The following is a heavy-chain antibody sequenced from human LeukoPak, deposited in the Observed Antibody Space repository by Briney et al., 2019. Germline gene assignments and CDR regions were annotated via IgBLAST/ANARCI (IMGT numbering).Heavy chain of an antibody. J-gene: IGHJ4*02. D-gene: IGHD3-22*01. Sequence: SETLSLTCTVSGGSISGPYWSWIRQPPGKGLEWIGYIYYSGSTNYNPSLKSRVTISVDTSKNQFSLKLSSVTAADTAVYYCASRYYYDSSGLLNWGQGTLVTVSS. CDR1: GGSISGPY. CDR2: IYYSGST. CDR3: ASRYYYDSSGLLN. V-gene: IGHV4-59*08.